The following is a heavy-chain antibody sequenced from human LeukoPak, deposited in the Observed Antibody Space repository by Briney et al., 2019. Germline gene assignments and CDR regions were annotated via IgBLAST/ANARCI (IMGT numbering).Heavy chain of an antibody. CDR3: ARWGAVAGTGYYYYYYMDV. V-gene: IGHV4-34*01. J-gene: IGHJ6*03. D-gene: IGHD6-19*01. Sequence: SETLSLTCAVYGGSFSGYYWSWIRQPPGKGLEWIGEINHSGSTNYNPSLKSRVTISVDTSKKQFSLKLSSVTAADTAVYYCARWGAVAGTGYYYYYYMDVWGKGTTVTVSS. CDR1: GGSFSGYY. CDR2: INHSGST.